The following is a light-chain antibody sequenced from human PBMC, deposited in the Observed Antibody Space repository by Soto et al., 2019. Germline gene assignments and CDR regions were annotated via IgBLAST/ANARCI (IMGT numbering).Light chain of an antibody. V-gene: IGKV2-28*01. J-gene: IGKJ1*01. CDR1: QSLLHSNGYNY. Sequence: DLVMTQSPLSLPVTPGEPASISCRSSQSLLHSNGYNYLDWYLQKPGQSPQLLIYLGSNRASGVPVRISGSESGTDSTLKISRVEAEAVGVYYCMQTLQTPWTFGQETKVEIK. CDR2: LGS. CDR3: MQTLQTPWT.